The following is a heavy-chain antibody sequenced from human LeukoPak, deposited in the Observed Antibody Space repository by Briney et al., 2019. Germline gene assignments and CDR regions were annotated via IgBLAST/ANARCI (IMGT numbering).Heavy chain of an antibody. V-gene: IGHV3-53*01. CDR2: IYGAGAT. Sequence: PGGSLRLSCAASGFTVSNDYMSWVRQAPGKGLEWVSVIYGAGATYYADSVRGRFTISRDNSENTLFLQMNTLRAEDTAVYYCTRVLPSSNHFFESWGQGTLVTGSS. D-gene: IGHD2-8*01. J-gene: IGHJ4*02. CDR1: GFTVSNDY. CDR3: TRVLPSSNHFFES.